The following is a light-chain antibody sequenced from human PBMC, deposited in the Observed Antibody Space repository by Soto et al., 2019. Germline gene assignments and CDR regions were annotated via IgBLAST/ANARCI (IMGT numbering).Light chain of an antibody. Sequence: QSALTQPRSVSGSPGQSVTSSCTGTSSDVGGYNYVSWYQQHPGKAPKLMMYDVSKRPSGVPDRFSGSKSGNTASLTISWLQAEDEADYYCCSYAGSYTHYVFGTGTKLTVL. CDR2: DVS. CDR1: SSDVGGYNY. V-gene: IGLV2-11*01. J-gene: IGLJ1*01. CDR3: CSYAGSYTHYV.